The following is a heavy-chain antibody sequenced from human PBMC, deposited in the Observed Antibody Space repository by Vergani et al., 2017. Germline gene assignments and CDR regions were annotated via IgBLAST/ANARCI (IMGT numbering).Heavy chain of an antibody. Sequence: QVQLVESGGGVVQPGTSLRLSCEASGFKFSQFGMHWVRQGPGKGLEWVAFISYDGRKTQYADSEKGRVTISSDNSKNTVGLEMSSLRVDDTATDYCAGPQGTSAYYYGGFDYWGQGILVTVSS. CDR1: GFKFSQFG. CDR2: ISYDGRKT. J-gene: IGHJ4*02. V-gene: IGHV3-33*05. CDR3: AGPQGTSAYYYGGFDY. D-gene: IGHD3-22*01.